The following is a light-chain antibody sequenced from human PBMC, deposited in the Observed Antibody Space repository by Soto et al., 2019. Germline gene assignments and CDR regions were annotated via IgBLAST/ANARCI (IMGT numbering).Light chain of an antibody. CDR2: KAS. CDR1: QNINTW. V-gene: IGKV1-5*03. Sequence: DIQMTQSPSALSASVGDRVTITCRASQNINTWLAWYQQKPGKAPKLLILKASSLESGVPSRFSGSGSGTEFTLTISSLQPDDFATYYCQQYNSYWTFGQGTKVDIK. CDR3: QQYNSYWT. J-gene: IGKJ1*01.